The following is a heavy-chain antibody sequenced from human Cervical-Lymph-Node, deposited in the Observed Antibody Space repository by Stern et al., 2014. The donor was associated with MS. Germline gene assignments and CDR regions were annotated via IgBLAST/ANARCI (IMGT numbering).Heavy chain of an antibody. V-gene: IGHV1-18*01. D-gene: IGHD1-20*01. J-gene: IGHJ4*02. CDR2: IRPNSGKT. Sequence: QVQLVQSGAEVKKPGASVKVSCKASGYVFTINGISWVRQAPGQGLEWMGWIRPNSGKTYYAQQFQGRVTMTTDTSTSTAAMEMRSLRSDDTAIYYCVRDRNWSFDYWGQGTLVNVSS. CDR3: VRDRNWSFDY. CDR1: GYVFTING.